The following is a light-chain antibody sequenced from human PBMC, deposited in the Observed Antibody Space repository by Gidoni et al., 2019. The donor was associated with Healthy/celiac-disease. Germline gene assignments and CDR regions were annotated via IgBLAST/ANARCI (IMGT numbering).Light chain of an antibody. J-gene: IGKJ4*01. V-gene: IGKV3-20*01. CDR1: QSVSSSY. CDR3: QQYGSSPLT. Sequence: IVLPQSPGTRSLSTGERATPSCRASQSVSSSYLAWYQQKPGQAPRLHIYVASSRATSIPDRISGSESGTDFTLTISRLEPEDFAVYYCQQYGSSPLTFXGXTKVEIK. CDR2: VAS.